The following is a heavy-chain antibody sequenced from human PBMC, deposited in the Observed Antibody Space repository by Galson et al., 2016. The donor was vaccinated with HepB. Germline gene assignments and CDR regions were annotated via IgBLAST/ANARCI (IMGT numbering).Heavy chain of an antibody. V-gene: IGHV4-59*01. CDR1: GASIFGFY. D-gene: IGHD3-16*01. Sequence: SETLSLTCTVSGASIFGFYWTWIRQPPGKGLEWIGHIPYSGSTNYNPPLKTRVTISLDSSKKQFSLSLRSVTAEDTAVYYCARYLTFGAFDPWGQGTLVTVSS. CDR2: IPYSGST. J-gene: IGHJ5*02. CDR3: ARYLTFGAFDP.